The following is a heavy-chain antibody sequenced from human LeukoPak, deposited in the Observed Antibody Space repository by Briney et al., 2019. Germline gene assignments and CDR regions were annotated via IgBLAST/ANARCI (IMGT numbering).Heavy chain of an antibody. J-gene: IGHJ4*02. V-gene: IGHV1-2*02. CDR2: INPNSGGT. D-gene: IGHD1-26*01. CDR3: AREVFGATMIDY. CDR1: GYTFTGYY. Sequence: ASVKVSCKASGYTFTGYYMHWVRQAPGQGLEWMGWINPNSGGTNYAQKFQGRVTMTRDTSISTAYMELSRLRSDDTAVYYCAREVFGATMIDYWGQGTLVTVSS.